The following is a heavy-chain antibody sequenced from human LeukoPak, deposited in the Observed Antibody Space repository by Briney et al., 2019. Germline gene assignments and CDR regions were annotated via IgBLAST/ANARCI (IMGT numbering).Heavy chain of an antibody. V-gene: IGHV3-7*04. CDR2: KKKDGSAK. CDR1: TFTSSSIW. CDR3: GRAPRVDSGYQYYFDY. Sequence: SLRPSCAVATFTSSSIWTRWVRQADRKVMEWVDTKKKDGSAKSYVDSVKGRFTISRDNTEKTLYLKMNSRRAEDTAVYYCGRAPRVDSGYQYYFDYWGQGTLVTVSS. D-gene: IGHD3-22*01. J-gene: IGHJ4*02.